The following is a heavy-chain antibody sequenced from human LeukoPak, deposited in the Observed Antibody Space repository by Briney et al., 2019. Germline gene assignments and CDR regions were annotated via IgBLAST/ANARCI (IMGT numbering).Heavy chain of an antibody. J-gene: IGHJ4*02. Sequence: SQTLSLTCTVSGGSISSGDYYWSWIRQPPGKGLEWIGYIYYSGSTYYNPSLKSRVTISVDTSKNQFSLKLSSVTAADTAVYYCARGGGGLYYDFWSGYLAQFDYWGQGTLVTVSS. D-gene: IGHD3-3*01. CDR3: ARGGGGLYYDFWSGYLAQFDY. CDR1: GGSISSGDYY. V-gene: IGHV4-30-4*08. CDR2: IYYSGST.